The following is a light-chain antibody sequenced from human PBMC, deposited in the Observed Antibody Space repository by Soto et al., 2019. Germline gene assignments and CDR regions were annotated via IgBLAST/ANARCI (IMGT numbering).Light chain of an antibody. CDR3: QQYGSSGT. V-gene: IGKV3-20*01. J-gene: IGKJ1*01. CDR2: GAS. Sequence: EIVLAQSPGTLSVSPGERATLSCRASQSVSSLYLAWYQQKPGQAPRLLIYGASSRATGIPDRFSGSGYGTDFTLTIRSLEPEAFAVYYCQQYGSSGTFGQGTKVDIK. CDR1: QSVSSLY.